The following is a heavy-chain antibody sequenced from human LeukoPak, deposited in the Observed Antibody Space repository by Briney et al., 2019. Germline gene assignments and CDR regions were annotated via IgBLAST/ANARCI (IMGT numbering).Heavy chain of an antibody. CDR2: MDPITGNT. CDR3: ARGPNWGATNWHFDL. J-gene: IGHJ2*01. Sequence: GASVKVSCKASGYTFTSYHFNWVRQATGQGLGWMGWMDPITGNTGYAQKFQGRVTLTRSTSMRTAYLELNSLTSDDTAVYYCARGPNWGATNWHFDLWGRGTLVTVSS. D-gene: IGHD7-27*01. CDR1: GYTFTSYH. V-gene: IGHV1-8*01.